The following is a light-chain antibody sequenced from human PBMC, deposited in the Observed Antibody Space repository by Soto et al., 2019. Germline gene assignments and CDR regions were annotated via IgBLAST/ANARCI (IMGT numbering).Light chain of an antibody. CDR1: ESVGSSS. CDR2: GVS. J-gene: IGKJ2*01. V-gene: IGKV3-20*01. CDR3: QQYVRSPST. Sequence: EVVLTQSPATLSLSPGARATLSCRASESVGSSSLAWYQQKLGQAPRLLMYGVSIRATGIPDRFRGSGSGTDLTITISRLEPEDGAVYYDQQYVRSPSTFGQGTKVDIK.